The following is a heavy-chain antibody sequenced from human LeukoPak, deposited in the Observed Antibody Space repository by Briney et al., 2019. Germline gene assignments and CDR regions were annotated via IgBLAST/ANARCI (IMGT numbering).Heavy chain of an antibody. J-gene: IGHJ6*03. D-gene: IGHD3-9*01. CDR1: GFPFSSYA. CDR2: IYSGGST. CDR3: ARLDVGYYYYMDV. V-gene: IGHV3-53*01. Sequence: GGSLRISCATSGFPFSSYAISRVPPGPGKGVEWVSVIYSGGSTYYADSVKGRFTISRDNSKNTLYLQMNSLRAEDTAVYYCARLDVGYYYYMDVWGKGTTVTVSS.